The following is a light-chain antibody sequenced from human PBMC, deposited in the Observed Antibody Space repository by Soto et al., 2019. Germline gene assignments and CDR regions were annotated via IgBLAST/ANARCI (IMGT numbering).Light chain of an antibody. CDR3: ISYTSRSTYV. CDR1: SSDVGGYNY. CDR2: EVS. V-gene: IGLV2-14*01. Sequence: SALTQPASVSGSPGQSITISCTGTSSDVGGYNYVAWYQQHPGKAPKLMIYEVSNRPSGVSNRFSGSKSGNTASLTISGLQAEDEADYYCISYTSRSTYVFGSGTKVTVL. J-gene: IGLJ1*01.